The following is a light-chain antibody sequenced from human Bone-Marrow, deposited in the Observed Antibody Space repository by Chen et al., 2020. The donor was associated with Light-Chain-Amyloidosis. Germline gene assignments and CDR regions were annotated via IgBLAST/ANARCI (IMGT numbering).Light chain of an antibody. CDR3: QVWDSGSDRPV. V-gene: IGLV3-21*02. J-gene: IGLJ3*02. Sequence: SYVLTQPSSVSVAAGQPATIACGGNNIGSPCVHWYQLTPGQAPLLVVYDDSHRPAGIAERLSGSKSGNTETLTSSRVEDGDEADYYCQVWDSGSDRPVFGGGTKLTVL. CDR1: NIGSPC. CDR2: DDS.